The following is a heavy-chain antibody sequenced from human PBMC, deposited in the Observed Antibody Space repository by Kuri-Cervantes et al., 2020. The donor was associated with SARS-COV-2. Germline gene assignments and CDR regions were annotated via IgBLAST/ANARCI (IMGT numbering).Heavy chain of an antibody. V-gene: IGHV3-53*05. D-gene: IGHD6-19*01. CDR1: GFTVSSNY. J-gene: IGHJ4*02. CDR2: IYSGGST. Sequence: GESLKISCAASGFTVSSNYMSWVRQAPGKGLEWVSVIYSGGSTYYADSVKGRFTISRDNSKSTLYLQMNSLRAEDTAVYYCARDGQWLEPGYYFDYWGQGTLVTVSS. CDR3: ARDGQWLEPGYYFDY.